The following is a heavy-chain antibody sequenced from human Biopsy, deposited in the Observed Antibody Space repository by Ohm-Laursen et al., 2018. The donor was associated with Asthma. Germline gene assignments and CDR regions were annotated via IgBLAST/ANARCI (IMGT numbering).Heavy chain of an antibody. CDR3: ARGVDRVTGLLDHFDS. CDR1: GGSINNFY. J-gene: IGHJ4*02. Sequence: SETLSLTCIVSGGSINNFYWSWIRQPPGKGLESIGHVYYSGSTNYNPSLKSRVTISIDAPKNQFSLKLTSVTAADTAVYYCARGVDRVTGLLDHFDSWGQGTLVTVSS. CDR2: VYYSGST. V-gene: IGHV4-59*01. D-gene: IGHD2-21*02.